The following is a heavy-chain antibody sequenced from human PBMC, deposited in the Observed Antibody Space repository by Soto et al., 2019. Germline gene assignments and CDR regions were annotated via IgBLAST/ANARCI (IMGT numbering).Heavy chain of an antibody. CDR3: AGGEIYCSSTSCYVY. Sequence: QLQLQESGPGLVKPSETLSLTCTVSGGSISSSSYYWGWIRQPPGKGLEWIGCIYYSGSTYYNPSLKSRVTISVDTSMNQFSLKLSSVTAADTAVYYCAGGEIYCSSTSCYVYWGQGTLVTVSS. CDR2: IYYSGST. CDR1: GGSISSSSYY. D-gene: IGHD2-2*01. J-gene: IGHJ4*02. V-gene: IGHV4-39*01.